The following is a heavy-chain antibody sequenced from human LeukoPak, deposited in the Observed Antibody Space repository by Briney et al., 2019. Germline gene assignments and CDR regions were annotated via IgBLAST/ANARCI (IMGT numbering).Heavy chain of an antibody. CDR2: ITASGTAM. Sequence: PGGSLRLSCAASGFTFSSYSIDWVRQAPGKGLEWVSHITASGTAMFYADSVKGRFTISRDNAKNSLYLQMNSLRDEDTAVYYCASSGNYRFDYWGQGTLVTVSS. CDR3: ASSGNYRFDY. D-gene: IGHD1-26*01. CDR1: GFTFSSYS. V-gene: IGHV3-48*02. J-gene: IGHJ4*02.